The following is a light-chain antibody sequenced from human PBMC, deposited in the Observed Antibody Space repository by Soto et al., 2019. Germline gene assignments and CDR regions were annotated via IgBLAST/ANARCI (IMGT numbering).Light chain of an antibody. CDR3: QQYGSSPVT. Sequence: EIVLTQSTGTLSLSPGERATLSCRASQSVSSSYLAWYQQKPGQAPRLLIYGASSRATGIPDRFSGSGSGTDFTLTISRLEPEDFAVYYCQQYGSSPVTFGQGTKVDIK. CDR2: GAS. J-gene: IGKJ1*01. V-gene: IGKV3-20*01. CDR1: QSVSSSY.